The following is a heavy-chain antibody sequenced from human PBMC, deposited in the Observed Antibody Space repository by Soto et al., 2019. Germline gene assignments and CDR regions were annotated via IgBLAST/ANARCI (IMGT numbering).Heavy chain of an antibody. V-gene: IGHV3-11*01. CDR1: VFSFRDYF. CDR2: IGPYGNSI. CDR3: ARDDHTYGVY. J-gene: IGHJ4*02. Sequence: GESLKISGAASVFSFRDYFMSWLRQAPGKGLEWVSYIGPYGNSIYYADSVKGRFTISRDDATKSLHLHMNSLRTDDTAVYYCARDDHTYGVYWGQGTPVTVSS. D-gene: IGHD2-21*01.